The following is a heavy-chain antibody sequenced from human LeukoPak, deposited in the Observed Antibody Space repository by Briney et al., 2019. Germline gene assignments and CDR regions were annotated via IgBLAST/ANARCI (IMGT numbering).Heavy chain of an antibody. V-gene: IGHV3-30*02. CDR2: MCSDGSDK. Sequence: PGESLRLSCAASGFTFSNYVMHWVRQAPGKGLEWVAIMCSDGSDKYHVNSVEGRFTISRDTSKNTLYLQMNNLRTEDTAVYYCAKDGGTVCHVINYSFDSWGQGTLVTVSS. CDR1: GFTFSNYV. J-gene: IGHJ4*02. D-gene: IGHD1-1*01. CDR3: AKDGGTVCHVINYSFDS.